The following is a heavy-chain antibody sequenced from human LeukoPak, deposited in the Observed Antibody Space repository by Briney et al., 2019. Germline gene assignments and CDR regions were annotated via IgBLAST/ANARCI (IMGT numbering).Heavy chain of an antibody. CDR3: ATVYTPPHYVWGSYSRRGFDY. J-gene: IGHJ4*02. D-gene: IGHD3-16*01. CDR1: GFTFSSHG. CDR2: ISGSGGDT. V-gene: IGHV3-23*01. Sequence: GGSLRLSCAASGFTFSSHGMSWVRQGPGKGLEWVSGISGSGGDTYYADSVKGRFTISRDNSKSTLYLQMNSLRSEDTAVYYCATVYTPPHYVWGSYSRRGFDYWGQGTLVTVSS.